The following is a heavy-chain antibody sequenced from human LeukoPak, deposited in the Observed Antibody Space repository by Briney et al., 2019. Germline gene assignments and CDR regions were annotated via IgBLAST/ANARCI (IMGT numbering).Heavy chain of an antibody. J-gene: IGHJ5*02. Sequence: PSETLSLTCTVSGGSISSGDYYWSWIRQPPGKGLEWIGYIYYSGSTYHNPSLKSRVTISVDTSKNQFSLKLSSVTAADTAVYYCARGKPDWPGIPSRYSALVWFDPWGQGTLVTVSS. CDR2: IYYSGST. CDR3: ARGKPDWPGIPSRYSALVWFDP. D-gene: IGHD3-3*01. V-gene: IGHV4-30-4*01. CDR1: GGSISSGDYY.